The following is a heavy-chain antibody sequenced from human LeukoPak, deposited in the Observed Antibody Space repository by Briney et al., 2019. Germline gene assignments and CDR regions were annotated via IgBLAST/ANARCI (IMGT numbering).Heavy chain of an antibody. V-gene: IGHV3-23*01. CDR1: GFTFSSYA. CDR2: ISGSGGST. D-gene: IGHD6-19*01. Sequence: PGGSLRLSCAASGFTFSSYAMSWVRQAPGKGLEWVSAISGSGGSTYYADSVKGRFTISRDNSNNTLYLQMNSLRADDTALYYCAKRQRQWPFDYWGQGTLVTVSS. J-gene: IGHJ4*02. CDR3: AKRQRQWPFDY.